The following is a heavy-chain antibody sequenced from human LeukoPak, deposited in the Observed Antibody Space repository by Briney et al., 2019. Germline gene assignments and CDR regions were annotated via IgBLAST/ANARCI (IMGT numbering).Heavy chain of an antibody. D-gene: IGHD3-16*02. Sequence: GGSLRLSCAASGFAFSNYGMSWVRQAPGKGLEWVSAISGSGDATNYAESVKGRFSISRDNSQNTLYLQMSSLRDADTAVYYCAKGVPGLYRLDYWGQGTLVTVSS. J-gene: IGHJ4*02. CDR2: ISGSGDAT. CDR1: GFAFSNYG. V-gene: IGHV3-23*01. CDR3: AKGVPGLYRLDY.